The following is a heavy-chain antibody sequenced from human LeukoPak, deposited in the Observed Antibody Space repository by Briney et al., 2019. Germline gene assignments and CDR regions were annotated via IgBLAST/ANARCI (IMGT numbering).Heavy chain of an antibody. CDR3: TTQRRRGATTSSWYFDL. V-gene: IGHV3-49*03. CDR2: IRSKAYGGTT. CDR1: GFTFGDYA. J-gene: IGHJ2*01. Sequence: GGSLRLSCTASGFTFGDYAMSWLRQAPGKGLEWVGFIRSKAYGGTTEYAASVKGRFTISRDDSKSIAYLQMNSLKTEDTAVYYCTTQRRRGATTSSWYFDLWGRGTLVTVSS. D-gene: IGHD1-26*01.